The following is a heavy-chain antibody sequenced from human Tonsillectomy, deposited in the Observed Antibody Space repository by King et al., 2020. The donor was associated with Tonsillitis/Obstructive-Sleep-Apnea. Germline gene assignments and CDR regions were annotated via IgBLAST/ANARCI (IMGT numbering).Heavy chain of an antibody. CDR1: GYSFTSYW. V-gene: IGHV5-51*01. CDR3: ARPAPSLNDAFDI. CDR2: IYPGDSDT. Sequence: VQLVESGAEVKKPGESLKISCKGSGYSFTSYWIGWVRQMPGKGLEWMGIIYPGDSDTGYSPSFQGQVTISADKSISTAYLQWSSLKASDTAMYYCARPAPSLNDAFDIWGQGTMVTVSS. J-gene: IGHJ3*02.